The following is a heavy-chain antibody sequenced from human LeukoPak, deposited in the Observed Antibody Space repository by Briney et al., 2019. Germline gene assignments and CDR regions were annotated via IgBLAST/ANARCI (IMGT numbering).Heavy chain of an antibody. J-gene: IGHJ4*02. CDR2: ISGSGGST. D-gene: IGHD3-22*01. CDR3: AKVPQYYYDSSGYFDY. Sequence: HPGGSLRLSCAASGFTFSNYAMSWVRQAPGKGLEWVSAISGSGGSTYYTDSVKGRFTISRDNSKNTLYLQMNSLRAEDTAVYYCAKVPQYYYDSSGYFDYWGQGTLVTVSS. CDR1: GFTFSNYA. V-gene: IGHV3-23*01.